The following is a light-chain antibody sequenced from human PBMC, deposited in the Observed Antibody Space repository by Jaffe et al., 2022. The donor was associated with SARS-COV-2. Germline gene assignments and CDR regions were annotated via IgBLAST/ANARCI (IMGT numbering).Light chain of an antibody. J-gene: IGLJ1*01. Sequence: QSVLTQPPSVSGAPGQRVTIPCTGKGSNIGARFAVHWYRQLPGSVPELLIYANSLRPSGIPDRFSASTSGISASLTITGLQSDDEADYYCQSFDKSLSGYVFGTGTKVTVL. CDR1: GSNIGARFA. CDR2: ANS. V-gene: IGLV1-40*01. CDR3: QSFDKSLSGYV.